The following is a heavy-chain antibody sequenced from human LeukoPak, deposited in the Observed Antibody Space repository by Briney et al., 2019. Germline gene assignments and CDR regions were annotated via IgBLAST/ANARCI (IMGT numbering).Heavy chain of an antibody. CDR2: INPGNGGT. J-gene: IGHJ6*03. CDR3: ARDRYYGSGSNYMDL. D-gene: IGHD3-10*01. CDR1: GYTFTGYY. V-gene: IGHV1-2*02. Sequence: GASVKVSCKASGYTFTGYYIHWVRQAPGQGLEWMGWINPGNGGTNSAQKFQGRVTMTRDTSITTVYMELISLTSGDTAVYYCARDRYYGSGSNYMDLWGKGTTVTISS.